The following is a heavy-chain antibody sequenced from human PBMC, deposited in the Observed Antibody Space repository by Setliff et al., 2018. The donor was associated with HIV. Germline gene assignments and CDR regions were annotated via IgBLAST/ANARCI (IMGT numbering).Heavy chain of an antibody. CDR1: GYTFTGYY. CDR2: INPNKGDR. Sequence: ASVKVSCKTSGYTFTGYYVHWVRQAPGQGLEWMGWINPNKGDRNYAQKFQGRVTMTTDTSTSTAYMELRNLRSDDTAVYYCARNYSDRSGHHLDYWGQGTLVTISS. D-gene: IGHD3-22*01. J-gene: IGHJ4*02. V-gene: IGHV1-2*02. CDR3: ARNYSDRSGHHLDY.